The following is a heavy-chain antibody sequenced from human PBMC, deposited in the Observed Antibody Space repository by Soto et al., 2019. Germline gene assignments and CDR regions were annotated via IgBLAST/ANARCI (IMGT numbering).Heavy chain of an antibody. Sequence: PGGSLRLSCAASGFTFSVSALHWVRQASGKGLEWVGRIRSKANSYATAYADSVKGRFTISRDNAKNSLYLQMNSLRAEDTALYYCAKGYSYGVLEPLGYWGQGTLVTVSS. V-gene: IGHV3-73*01. CDR2: IRSKANSYAT. J-gene: IGHJ4*02. CDR1: GFTFSVSA. D-gene: IGHD5-18*01. CDR3: AKGYSYGVLEPLGY.